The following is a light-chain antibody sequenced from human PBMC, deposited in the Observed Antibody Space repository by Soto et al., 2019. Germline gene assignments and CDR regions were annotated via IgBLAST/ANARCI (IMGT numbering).Light chain of an antibody. J-gene: IGKJ1*01. CDR3: QQSSSIPWT. Sequence: EIEMTQSPSSLSASVGDRVTITCRASQSISRNLNWYQQKPGTAPPLLIYTASSWQSGVPSRFSGSGSGTEFSLTISSLQPEDFATYYCQQSSSIPWTFGQGTKVEIK. V-gene: IGKV1-39*01. CDR2: TAS. CDR1: QSISRN.